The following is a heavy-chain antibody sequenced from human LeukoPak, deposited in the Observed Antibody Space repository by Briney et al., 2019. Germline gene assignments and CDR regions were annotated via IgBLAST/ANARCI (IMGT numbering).Heavy chain of an antibody. CDR1: GFSFSSYA. Sequence: GGSLRLSCATSGFSFSSYAMSWVRQAPGKGLEWVSSISSSSSYIYYADSVKGRFTISRDNAKNSLYLQMNSLRAEDTAVYYCARWLGSNYGGFDYWGQGTLVTVSS. J-gene: IGHJ4*02. V-gene: IGHV3-21*01. D-gene: IGHD4-11*01. CDR3: ARWLGSNYGGFDY. CDR2: ISSSSSYI.